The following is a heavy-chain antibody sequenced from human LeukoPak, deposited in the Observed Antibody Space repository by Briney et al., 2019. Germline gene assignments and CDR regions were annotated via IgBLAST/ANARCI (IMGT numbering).Heavy chain of an antibody. J-gene: IGHJ4*02. CDR1: GYTFTGYY. Sequence: ASVKVSCKASGYTFTGYYMHWVRQAPGQGLEWMGWINPNSGGTNYAQKFQGRVTMTRDMSTSTVYMELSSLRSEDTAVYYCARVRDYGGNPRFDYWGQGTLVTVSS. D-gene: IGHD4-23*01. V-gene: IGHV1-2*02. CDR3: ARVRDYGGNPRFDY. CDR2: INPNSGGT.